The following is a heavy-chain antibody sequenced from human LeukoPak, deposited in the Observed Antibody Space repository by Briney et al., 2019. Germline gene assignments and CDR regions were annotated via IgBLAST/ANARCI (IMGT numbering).Heavy chain of an antibody. V-gene: IGHV4-39*07. CDR3: ARGDDSSSYYPFYCDH. J-gene: IGHJ4*02. CDR1: GGSISSSSYY. Sequence: SETRSPTCTVSGGSISSSSYYWGWIRQPPGKGLEWIGSIYYSGSTYCNPSLKSRGPISVDTSQPPFSLALCSVTAPHTVVVYCARGDDSSSYYPFYCDHWGQGTLVTVSS. CDR2: IYYSGST. D-gene: IGHD3-22*01.